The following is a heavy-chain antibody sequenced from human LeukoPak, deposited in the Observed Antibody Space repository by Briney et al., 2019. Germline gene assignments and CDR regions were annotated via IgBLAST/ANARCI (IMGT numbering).Heavy chain of an antibody. CDR2: IYYSGST. D-gene: IGHD1-14*01. J-gene: IGHJ4*02. Sequence: PSETLSLTCTVSGASINSSGYYWGWIRQPPGKGLEWIGTIYYSGSTFYNPSLRSRVTISVETSKNQLSLRLSSVTAADTAVYYCARALPDSLTQPNPSFDYWGQGTLVTVSS. V-gene: IGHV4-39*01. CDR1: GASINSSGYY. CDR3: ARALPDSLTQPNPSFDY.